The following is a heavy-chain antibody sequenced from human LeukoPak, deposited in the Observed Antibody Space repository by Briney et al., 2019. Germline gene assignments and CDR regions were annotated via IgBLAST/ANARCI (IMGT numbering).Heavy chain of an antibody. Sequence: PGRSLRLSCAASGFTFSTYVMASVRQTPGKGLEWVSTTGGSGGGTHYADSVKGRFTISRDNSKNTLYLQMDSLRAEDTAVYYCANYDSSGYPENEPFDYWGQGTLVTVSS. CDR3: ANYDSSGYPENEPFDY. V-gene: IGHV3-23*01. CDR2: TGGSGGGT. CDR1: GFTFSTYV. D-gene: IGHD3-22*01. J-gene: IGHJ4*02.